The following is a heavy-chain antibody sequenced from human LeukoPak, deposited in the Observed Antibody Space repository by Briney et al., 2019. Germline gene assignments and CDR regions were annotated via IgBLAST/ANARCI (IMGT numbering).Heavy chain of an antibody. CDR2: FRGCGGST. CDR1: GFTSRSYP. CDR3: AKDQLLIAAAGYFDY. Sequence: PGGSLRLSFAVSGFTSRSYPGGWVRRAPGRGLGWVSAFRGCGGSTYYADSVKGRFTISRDNSKNTLYLQMNSLRAEDTAVYYCAKDQLLIAAAGYFDYWGQGTLVTVSS. D-gene: IGHD6-13*01. V-gene: IGHV3-23*01. J-gene: IGHJ4*02.